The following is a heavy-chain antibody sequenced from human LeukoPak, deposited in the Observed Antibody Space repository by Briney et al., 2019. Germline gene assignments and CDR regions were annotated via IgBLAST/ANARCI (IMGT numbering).Heavy chain of an antibody. D-gene: IGHD6-19*01. J-gene: IGHJ4*02. CDR3: AKDSVAVAGGGGVDY. CDR2: ISWNSGSI. Sequence: GGSLRLSCAASGFTFDDYAMHWVRQAPGKGLEWVSSISWNSGSIGYADSVKGRFTISRDNAKNSLYLQMNSLRAEDTALYYCAKDSVAVAGGGGVDYWGQGTPVTVSS. CDR1: GFTFDDYA. V-gene: IGHV3-9*01.